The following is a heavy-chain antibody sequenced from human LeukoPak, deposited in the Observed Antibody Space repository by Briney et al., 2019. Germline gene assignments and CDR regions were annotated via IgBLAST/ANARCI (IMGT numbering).Heavy chain of an antibody. D-gene: IGHD2-15*01. J-gene: IGHJ6*02. CDR2: ISSSGSTI. CDR3: ARDKVVAATLTPYYYYGMDV. CDR1: GFTFSSYE. Sequence: PGGSLRLSCAASGFTFSSYETNWVRQAPGKGLEWVSYISSSGSTIYYADSVKGRFTISRDNAKNSLYLQMNSLRAEDTAVYYCARDKVVAATLTPYYYYGMDVWGQGTTVTVSS. V-gene: IGHV3-48*03.